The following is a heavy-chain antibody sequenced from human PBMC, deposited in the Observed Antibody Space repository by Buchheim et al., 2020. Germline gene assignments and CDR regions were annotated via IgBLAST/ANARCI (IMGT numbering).Heavy chain of an antibody. CDR3: ARARGYSSSWSDYYYYGMDV. J-gene: IGHJ6*02. CDR2: ISYDGSNK. Sequence: QVQLVESGGGVVQPGRSLRLSCAASGFTFSSYAMHWVRQAPGKGLEWVAVISYDGSNKYYADSVKGRFNISRDNSKNTLYLQMNSLRAEDTAVYYCARARGYSSSWSDYYYYGMDVWGQGTT. V-gene: IGHV3-30*04. CDR1: GFTFSSYA. D-gene: IGHD6-13*01.